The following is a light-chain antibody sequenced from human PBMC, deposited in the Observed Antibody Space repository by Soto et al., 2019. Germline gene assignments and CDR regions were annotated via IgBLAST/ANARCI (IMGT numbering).Light chain of an antibody. CDR3: MQGTHWPWT. Sequence: DLVLTQSPRSLSVTLGQPASISCRSSQSLVSSDGNAYLNGFQQRPGQSPRRLIFQVSDRDSGGPDRFSGSGAGTEFTLKISRGEAEDVGIYYCMQGTHWPWTFGQGTKAEIK. CDR1: QSLVSSDGNAY. CDR2: QVS. J-gene: IGKJ1*01. V-gene: IGKV2-30*01.